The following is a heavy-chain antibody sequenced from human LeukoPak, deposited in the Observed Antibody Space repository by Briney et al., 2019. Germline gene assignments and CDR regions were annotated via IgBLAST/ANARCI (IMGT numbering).Heavy chain of an antibody. D-gene: IGHD6-13*01. CDR3: AKVSAAAGTWTFDY. V-gene: IGHV3-23*01. CDR1: GFTLSSYA. J-gene: IGHJ4*02. Sequence: QTGGSLRLSCAASGFTLSSYAMSWVRQAPGKGLEWVSAISGSGGSTYYADSVKGRFTISRDNSKNTLYLQMNSLRADDTAVYYCAKVSAAAGTWTFDYWGQGTLVTVSS. CDR2: ISGSGGST.